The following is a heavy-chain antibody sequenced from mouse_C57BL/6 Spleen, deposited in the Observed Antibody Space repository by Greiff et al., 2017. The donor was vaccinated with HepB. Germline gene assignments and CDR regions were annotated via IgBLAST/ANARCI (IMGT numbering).Heavy chain of an antibody. CDR1: GYSITSGYY. D-gene: IGHD1-2*01. CDR2: ISYDGSN. Sequence: EVQLVESGPGLVKPSQSLSLTCSVTGYSITSGYYWNWIRQFPGNKLEWMGYISYDGSNNYNPSLKNRISITRDTSKNQFFLKLNSVTTEDTATYYWARDHYYGYFDVWGTGTTVTVSS. J-gene: IGHJ1*03. V-gene: IGHV3-6*01. CDR3: ARDHYYGYFDV.